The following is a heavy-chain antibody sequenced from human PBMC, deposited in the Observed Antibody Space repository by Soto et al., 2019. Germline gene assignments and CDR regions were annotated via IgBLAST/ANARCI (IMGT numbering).Heavy chain of an antibody. D-gene: IGHD4-4*01. Sequence: GETLKISCKASGYSFTTYWIAWVRQMPGKGLEWMGIINPGDSDIRYSPSFQGQVTISADNSISTAYLQWSSLKASDTAMYYCARHEQFYYYYYGMDVWGQGTAVTVSS. V-gene: IGHV5-51*01. CDR1: GYSFTTYW. J-gene: IGHJ6*02. CDR2: INPGDSDI. CDR3: ARHEQFYYYYYGMDV.